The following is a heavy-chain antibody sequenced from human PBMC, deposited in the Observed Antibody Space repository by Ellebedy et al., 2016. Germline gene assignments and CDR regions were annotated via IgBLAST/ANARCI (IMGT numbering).Heavy chain of an antibody. V-gene: IGHV4-34*01. D-gene: IGHD3-9*01. CDR2: INHSGST. J-gene: IGHJ5*02. Sequence: SETLSLXXAVYGGSFSGYYWSWIRQPPGKGLEWIGEINHSGSTNYNPSLKSRVTISVDTSKNQFSLKLSSVTAADTAVYYCAGGYFDWLSPGRFDPWGQGTLVTVSS. CDR3: AGGYFDWLSPGRFDP. CDR1: GGSFSGYY.